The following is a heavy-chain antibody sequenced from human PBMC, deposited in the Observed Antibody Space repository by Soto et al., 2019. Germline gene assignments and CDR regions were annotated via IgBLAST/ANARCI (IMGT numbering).Heavy chain of an antibody. Sequence: QTLSLTCAISGDTVSSNSGAWNWVRQSPSRGLEWLGRTYYRSKWYNDYAVSVKSRITINPDTSKNQFSLQLNSVTPEDTAVYYCARGRDCSSTSCYRDYYYGMDVWGHGTTVTVS. CDR3: ARGRDCSSTSCYRDYYYGMDV. CDR1: GDTVSSNSGA. CDR2: TYYRSKWYN. J-gene: IGHJ6*02. D-gene: IGHD2-2*01. V-gene: IGHV6-1*01.